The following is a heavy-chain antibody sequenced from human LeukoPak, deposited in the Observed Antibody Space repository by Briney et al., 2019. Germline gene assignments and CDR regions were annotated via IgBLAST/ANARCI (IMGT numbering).Heavy chain of an antibody. CDR2: IKSKTDGGTT. D-gene: IGHD1-26*01. J-gene: IGHJ4*02. CDR1: GFTFSNAW. Sequence: PGGSLRLSCAASGFTFSNAWMSWVRQAPGKGLEWVGCIKSKTDGGTTDYAAPVKGRFTISRDDSKNTLYLQMNSLKTEDTAVYYCTTPLGYSGSYFPFDYWGQGTLVTVSS. V-gene: IGHV3-15*01. CDR3: TTPLGYSGSYFPFDY.